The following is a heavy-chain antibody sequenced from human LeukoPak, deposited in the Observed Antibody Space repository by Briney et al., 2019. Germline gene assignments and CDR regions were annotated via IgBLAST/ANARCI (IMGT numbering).Heavy chain of an antibody. CDR2: ISYDGGNK. D-gene: IGHD3-9*01. V-gene: IGHV3-30*18. Sequence: PGRSLRLSCAASGFTFSSYGIHWVRQAPGKGLEWVAVISYDGGNKYYADSVKGRFTISRDNSKNTVYLQMNSLRAEDTGVYYCAKDRAYHILTGYYFYWGQGTLVTVSS. CDR3: AKDRAYHILTGYYFY. J-gene: IGHJ4*02. CDR1: GFTFSSYG.